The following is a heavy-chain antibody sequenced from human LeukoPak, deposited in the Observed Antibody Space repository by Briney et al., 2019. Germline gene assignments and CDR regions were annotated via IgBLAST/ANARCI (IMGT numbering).Heavy chain of an antibody. CDR3: ARVSRPAAMSYYYYYYMDV. V-gene: IGHV4-59*12. CDR2: IYCSGST. D-gene: IGHD2-2*01. CDR1: GGSISTYY. J-gene: IGHJ6*03. Sequence: SETLSLTCTVSGGSISTYYWTWIRQPPGQGLEWIGYIYCSGSTNYNPSLKSRVTISVDTSKNQFSLKLSSVTAADTAVYYCARVSRPAAMSYYYYYYMDVWGKGTTVTISS.